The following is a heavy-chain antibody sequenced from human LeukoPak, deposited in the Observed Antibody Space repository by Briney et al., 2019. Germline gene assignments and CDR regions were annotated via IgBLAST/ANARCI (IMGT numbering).Heavy chain of an antibody. CDR3: ARDLSSLPYYYYGMDV. CDR1: GFTFSSYA. CDR2: ISYDGSNK. Sequence: GGSLRLSCAASGFTFSSYAMHWVRQAPGKGLEWVAVISYDGSNKYYADFVKGRFTISRDNSKNTLYLQMNSLRVEDTAVYYCARDLSSLPYYYYGMDVWGQGTTVTVSS. J-gene: IGHJ6*02. D-gene: IGHD2-2*01. V-gene: IGHV3-30-3*01.